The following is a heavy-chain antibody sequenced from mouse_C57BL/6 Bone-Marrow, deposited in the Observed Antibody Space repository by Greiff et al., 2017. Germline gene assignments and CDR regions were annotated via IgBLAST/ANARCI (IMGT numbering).Heavy chain of an antibody. Sequence: QVQLQQPGAELVMPGASVKLSCKASGYTFTSYWMHWVKQRPGQGLEWIGEIDPSDSYTNYNQKFKGKSTWTVEKSSSTAYMQLSSLTSEDAAVYYCARGGYDGTEFDYWGQGTTLTVSS. CDR3: ARGGYDGTEFDY. V-gene: IGHV1-69*01. J-gene: IGHJ2*01. CDR2: IDPSDSYT. CDR1: GYTFTSYW. D-gene: IGHD2-2*01.